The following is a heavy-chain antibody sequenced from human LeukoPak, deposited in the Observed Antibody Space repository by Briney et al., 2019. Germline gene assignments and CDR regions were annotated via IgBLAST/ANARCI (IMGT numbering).Heavy chain of an antibody. Sequence: GGSLRLSCAASGFTFSSYAMSWVRQAPGKGLEWVSVFSGNGESTDYADSVKGRFTISRDNSKNALYLQINSLRAEDTAVYYCAKGNTMYTAYYFDYWGQGTLVTVSS. CDR2: FSGNGEST. CDR1: GFTFSSYA. D-gene: IGHD3-10*02. CDR3: AKGNTMYTAYYFDY. J-gene: IGHJ4*02. V-gene: IGHV3-23*01.